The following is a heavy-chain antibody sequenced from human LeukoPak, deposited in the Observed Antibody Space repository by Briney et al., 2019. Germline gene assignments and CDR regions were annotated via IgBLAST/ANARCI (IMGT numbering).Heavy chain of an antibody. Sequence: ASVKVSCKISGYTLTEVSMHWVRQAPGKGLEWMGGFDPADGEPIYAQKFQGRVTMSEDTSTDTAYMDLSSLRSEDTAVYYCARDRVTMVRGVITSGGFDPWGQGTLVTVSS. CDR2: FDPADGEP. CDR1: GYTLTEVS. CDR3: ARDRVTMVRGVITSGGFDP. D-gene: IGHD3-10*01. J-gene: IGHJ5*02. V-gene: IGHV1-24*01.